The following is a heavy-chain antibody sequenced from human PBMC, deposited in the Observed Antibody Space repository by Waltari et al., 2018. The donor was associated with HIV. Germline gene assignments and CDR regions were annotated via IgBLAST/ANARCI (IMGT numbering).Heavy chain of an antibody. D-gene: IGHD2-15*01. CDR2: IYNNGDT. CDR1: GGSISRHS. V-gene: IGHV4-59*11. J-gene: IGHJ4*02. Sequence: QVQLQESGPGLVKPSETLSLTCTVSGGSISRHSWSWIRPSPGRGLEWIGYIYNNGDTNYSPSLRSRVTISLDTSKSKFFLKLRSVTAADTAVYYCAREAHCSGGTCYRPYWGQGALVTVSS. CDR3: AREAHCSGGTCYRPY.